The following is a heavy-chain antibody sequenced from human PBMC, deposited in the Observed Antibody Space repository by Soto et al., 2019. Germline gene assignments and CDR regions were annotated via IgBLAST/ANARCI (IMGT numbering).Heavy chain of an antibody. CDR3: GTSGGYDH. CDR1: GLTFDDYA. Sequence: EVQLVESGGGLVQPGRSLRLSCAVSGLTFDDYAMHWVRQAPGKGLEWVAGISWNSDSIGYGDSVKGRFTISRDSVKNSLYLQMNSLRGEDTALYYCGTSGGYDHWGQGTLVTVSS. CDR2: ISWNSDSI. D-gene: IGHD2-15*01. V-gene: IGHV3-9*01. J-gene: IGHJ5*02.